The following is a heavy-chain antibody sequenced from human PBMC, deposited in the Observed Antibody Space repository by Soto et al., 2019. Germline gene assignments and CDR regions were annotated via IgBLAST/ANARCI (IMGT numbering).Heavy chain of an antibody. D-gene: IGHD3-9*01. CDR2: IYYSGST. J-gene: IGHJ6*02. V-gene: IGHV4-59*01. Sequence: SDTLSLTCTVSGGSISSYYWSWIRQPPGKGLEWIGYIYYSGSTNYNPSLKSRVTISVDTSKNQFSLKLSSVTAADTAVYYCARDSYDILTGYYPYYGMDVWGQGTTVTVSS. CDR1: GGSISSYY. CDR3: ARDSYDILTGYYPYYGMDV.